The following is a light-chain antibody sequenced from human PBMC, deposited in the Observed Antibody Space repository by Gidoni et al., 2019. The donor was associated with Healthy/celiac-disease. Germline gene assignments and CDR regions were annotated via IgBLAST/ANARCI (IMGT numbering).Light chain of an antibody. V-gene: IGLV1-47*01. J-gene: IGLJ2*01. CDR3: AAWDDSLSGVV. Sequence: QSVLTQPPSASGTPTQGVTISCSGSSSNIGSNYVYWYQQLPGTAPKLLIYRNNQRPPGVPDRFSGSKSGTSASLAISGLRSEDEADYYCAAWDDSLSGVVFGGGTKLTVL. CDR1: SSNIGSNY. CDR2: RNN.